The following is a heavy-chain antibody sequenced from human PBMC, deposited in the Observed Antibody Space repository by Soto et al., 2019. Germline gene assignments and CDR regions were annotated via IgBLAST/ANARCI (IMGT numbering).Heavy chain of an antibody. J-gene: IGHJ4*02. D-gene: IGHD1-7*01. CDR3: ASRDPGTSVDY. CDR2: IYRTGST. Sequence: PSETLSLTCAVSGGSFTSNNWWTWVRQPPGHGLEWIGEIYRTGSTNYNPSLKSRVTRSLDKSETQFSLKVTSLTAADTAVYYGASRDPGTSVDYWGQGTLVTVS. V-gene: IGHV4-4*02. CDR1: GGSFTSNNW.